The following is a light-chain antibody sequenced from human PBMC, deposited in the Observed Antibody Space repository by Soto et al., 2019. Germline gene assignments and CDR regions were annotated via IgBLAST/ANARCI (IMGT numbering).Light chain of an antibody. J-gene: IGKJ4*01. Sequence: EIVLTQSPATLSLSPGERATLSCRASQSVSNFIAWYQQKPGQVPRLLIYDAFHRATGIPARFRGSGSGTDFTLTISSLEPEDFAVYYCRQRSNWPTFGGGTKVDI. CDR3: RQRSNWPT. V-gene: IGKV3-11*01. CDR2: DAF. CDR1: QSVSNF.